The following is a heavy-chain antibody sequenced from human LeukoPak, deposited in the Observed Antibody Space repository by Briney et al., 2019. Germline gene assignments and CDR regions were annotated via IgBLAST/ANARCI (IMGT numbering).Heavy chain of an antibody. D-gene: IGHD3-22*01. CDR2: IHYSGST. J-gene: IGHJ4*02. Sequence: SETLSLTCTVSGGSISNSSYYWGWIRQPPGKGLEWIGSIHYSGSTYFNPSLKSRVTIFVDTSKNQFSLKLSSVTAADTAVYYCARGLDSYDSSGQSVYWGQGTLVTVSS. CDR1: GGSISNSSYY. CDR3: ARGLDSYDSSGQSVY. V-gene: IGHV4-39*01.